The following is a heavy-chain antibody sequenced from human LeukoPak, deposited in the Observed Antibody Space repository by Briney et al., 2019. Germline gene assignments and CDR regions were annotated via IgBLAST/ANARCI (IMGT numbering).Heavy chain of an antibody. D-gene: IGHD3-22*01. Sequence: PSETLSLTCTVSGYSISSGHYWGWIRQPPGKGLEWIGSMYHSGSTYYNPPLKSRVTISEDTSKNQFSLKLSSVTAADTAVYYCARPEDYDSAGYSSYFHHWGQGTLVTVSS. CDR2: MYHSGST. V-gene: IGHV4-38-2*02. CDR1: GYSISSGHY. J-gene: IGHJ1*01. CDR3: ARPEDYDSAGYSSYFHH.